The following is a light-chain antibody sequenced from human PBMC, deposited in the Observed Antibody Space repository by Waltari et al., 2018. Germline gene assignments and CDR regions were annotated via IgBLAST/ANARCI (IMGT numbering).Light chain of an antibody. V-gene: IGLV2-8*01. CDR1: SSDVGGYNY. CDR2: EVT. J-gene: IGLJ2*01. Sequence: QSALTQPPSASGSPGQSVTISCTGTSSDVGGYNYVSWYQQHPGKAPKPIIYEVTQRPSGVPDRFSGSKSGNTASLTVSGLQADDEADYYCSSYGGNNNVLFGGGTELTVL. CDR3: SSYGGNNNVL.